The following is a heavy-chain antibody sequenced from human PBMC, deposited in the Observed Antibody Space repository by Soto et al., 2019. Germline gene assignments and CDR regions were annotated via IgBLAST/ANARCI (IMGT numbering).Heavy chain of an antibody. V-gene: IGHV4-59*01. CDR2: IHYSGTT. J-gene: IGHJ4*02. Sequence: PSETLSLTCTVSGGSMRNYFWTWIRQPPGKGLEWIGYIHYSGTTSFFPSYNPSLRRRVTISEDTSKNQFSLKLLSVTTADTAVYFCAAGEASSRNLAPYYLDFWGQGTLVTVSS. CDR1: GGSMRNYF. D-gene: IGHD6-13*01. CDR3: AAGEASSRNLAPYYLDF.